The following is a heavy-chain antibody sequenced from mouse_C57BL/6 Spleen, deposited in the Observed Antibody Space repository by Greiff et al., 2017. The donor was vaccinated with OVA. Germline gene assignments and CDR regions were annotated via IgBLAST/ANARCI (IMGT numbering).Heavy chain of an antibody. CDR2: IYPGDGDT. CDR1: GYAFSSYW. D-gene: IGHD4-1*01. Sequence: QVQLQQSGAELVKPGASVKISCKASGYAFSSYWMNWVKQRPGKGLEWIGQIYPGDGDTNYNGKFKGKATLTADKSSSTAYMQLSSLTSEDSAVYFCARSGWEGYFDYWGQGTTLTVSS. CDR3: ARSGWEGYFDY. V-gene: IGHV1-80*01. J-gene: IGHJ2*01.